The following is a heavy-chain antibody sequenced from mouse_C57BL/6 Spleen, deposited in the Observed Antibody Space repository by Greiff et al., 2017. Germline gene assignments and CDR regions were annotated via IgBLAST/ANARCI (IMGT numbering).Heavy chain of an antibody. V-gene: IGHV5-17*01. Sequence: EVKLMASGGGLVKPGGSLKLSCAASGFTFSDYGMHWVRQAPERGLEWVAYISSGSSTIYYADKVKGRFTISRDNAKNTLFLQMTSLRSEDTAMYYCARETSGMGYAIDYLGQGTSATVSS. D-gene: IGHD4-1*01. CDR1: GFTFSDYG. J-gene: IGHJ4*01. CDR2: ISSGSSTI. CDR3: ARETSGMGYAIDY.